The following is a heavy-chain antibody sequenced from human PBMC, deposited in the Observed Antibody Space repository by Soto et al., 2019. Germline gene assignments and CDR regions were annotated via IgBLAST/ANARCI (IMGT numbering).Heavy chain of an antibody. J-gene: IGHJ6*02. V-gene: IGHV4-59*01. Sequence: SETLSLTCTVSGGSISSYYWSWIRQPPGKGLEWIGYIYYSGSTNYNPSLKSRVTISVDTSKNQFSLKLSSVTAADTAVYYCARDRRVGYSYGEPLDYYYYGMDVWGQGTTVTVSS. CDR3: ARDRRVGYSYGEPLDYYYYGMDV. D-gene: IGHD5-18*01. CDR2: IYYSGST. CDR1: GGSISSYY.